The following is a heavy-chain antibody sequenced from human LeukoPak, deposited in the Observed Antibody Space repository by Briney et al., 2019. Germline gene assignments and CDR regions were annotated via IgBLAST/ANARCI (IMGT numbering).Heavy chain of an antibody. V-gene: IGHV3-11*01. CDR1: GFTFSDYY. CDR3: ARGLTTGGNSGLIDY. D-gene: IGHD4-23*01. Sequence: GGSLRLSCTTSGFTFSDYYMNWIRQAPGKGLEWVSYIGGSSGSTIYYTDSVKGRFTISRDNAKNSLYLQMNTLRAEDTAVYYCARGLTTGGNSGLIDYWGQGTLVTVSS. CDR2: IGGSSGSTI. J-gene: IGHJ4*02.